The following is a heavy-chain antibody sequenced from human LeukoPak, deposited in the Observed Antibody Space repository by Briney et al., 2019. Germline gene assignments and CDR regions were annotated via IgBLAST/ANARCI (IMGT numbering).Heavy chain of an antibody. V-gene: IGHV5-51*01. Sequence: GESLKISCKGSGYSFTNYWIGWVRQMPGKGLEWMGIIYPGDSDTRYSPSFQGQVTISADKSISTAYLQWSSLKASDTAMYYCARLPITYDSSGWFDPWGQGTLVTVSS. CDR1: GYSFTNYW. CDR3: ARLPITYDSSGWFDP. CDR2: IYPGDSDT. J-gene: IGHJ5*02. D-gene: IGHD3-22*01.